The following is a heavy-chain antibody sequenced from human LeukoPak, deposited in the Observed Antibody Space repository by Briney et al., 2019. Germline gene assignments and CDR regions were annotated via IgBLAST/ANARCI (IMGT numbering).Heavy chain of an antibody. V-gene: IGHV3-23*01. CDR1: GFTFSSYA. D-gene: IGHD4-23*01. CDR3: AKVSYGANFETNCFDY. Sequence: GGSLRLSCAASGFTFSSYAMSWVRQAPGRGLEWVSAISGSGGSTYYADSVKGRFTVSRDSSKSTLYLQMNSLRAEDTAVYYCAKVSYGANFETNCFDYWGQGTLVTVSS. J-gene: IGHJ4*02. CDR2: ISGSGGST.